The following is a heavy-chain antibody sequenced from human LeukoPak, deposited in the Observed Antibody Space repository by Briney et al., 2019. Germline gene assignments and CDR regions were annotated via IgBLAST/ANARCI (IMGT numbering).Heavy chain of an antibody. CDR1: GGSISSSSYY. Sequence: SETLSLTCTVSGGSISSSSYYWGWIRQPPGKGLEWIGSIYYSGSTYYNPSLKSRVTISVDTSKDQFSLKLSSVTAADTAVYYCARDRARSLGGSWYYWGQGTLVTVSS. CDR3: ARDRARSLGGSWYY. V-gene: IGHV4-39*07. D-gene: IGHD6-13*01. CDR2: IYYSGST. J-gene: IGHJ4*02.